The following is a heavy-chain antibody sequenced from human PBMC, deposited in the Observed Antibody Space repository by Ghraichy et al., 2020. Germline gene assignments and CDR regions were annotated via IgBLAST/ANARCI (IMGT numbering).Heavy chain of an antibody. CDR3: ARGDIFSSSSSRAFDF. Sequence: SETLSLTCAVSFFSFLSSFFLFLLPFLFFFLCLLGAFVCGGSTNYNPSLKSRASCSVDLSNKRFSLSLTSVTDADMGVYYCARGDIFSSSSSRAFDFWGQGTVVPVSS. J-gene: IGHJ3*01. D-gene: IGHD6-13*01. V-gene: IGHV4-34*05. CDR1: FFSFLSSF. CDR2: FVCGGST.